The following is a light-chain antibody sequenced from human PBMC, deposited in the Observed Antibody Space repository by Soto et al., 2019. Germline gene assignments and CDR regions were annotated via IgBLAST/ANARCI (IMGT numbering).Light chain of an antibody. J-gene: IGKJ1*01. CDR2: KAS. V-gene: IGKV1-5*03. CDR3: QHYNSYSEA. Sequence: DIQMTQAPSTLSGSVVDLVTITCRASQTISSWLAWYQQKPGKAPKLLIYKASTLKSGVPSRFSGSGSGTEFTLTISSLQPDDFATYYCQHYNSYSEAFGQGTKVDIK. CDR1: QTISSW.